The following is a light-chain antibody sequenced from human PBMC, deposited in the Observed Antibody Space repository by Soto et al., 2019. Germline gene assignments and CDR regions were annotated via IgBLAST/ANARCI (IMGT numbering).Light chain of an antibody. CDR2: EVS. CDR3: QSYDSSLSGVV. J-gene: IGLJ2*01. V-gene: IGLV2-14*01. CDR1: SSDVGGYNY. Sequence: QAVVTQPASVSGSPGQSITISCTGTSSDVGGYNYVSWYQQHPGKAPKLMIYEVSNRPSGVPDRFSGSKSGTSASLAITGLQAEDEADYYCQSYDSSLSGVVFGGGTKLTVL.